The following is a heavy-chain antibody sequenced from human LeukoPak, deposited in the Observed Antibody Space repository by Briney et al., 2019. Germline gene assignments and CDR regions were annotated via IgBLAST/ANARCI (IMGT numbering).Heavy chain of an antibody. Sequence: GGSLRLSCAASGFTFSNYAMHWVRQAPGKGLEWVAVIFFDGSMQYFADSVKGRFTISRDNSKNTLYVQMNSLRAEDTAVYYCATELLRLGELSSNYFDYWGQGTLVTVSS. CDR2: IFFDGSMQ. J-gene: IGHJ4*02. V-gene: IGHV3-30*04. CDR3: ATELLRLGELSSNYFDY. CDR1: GFTFSNYA. D-gene: IGHD3-16*02.